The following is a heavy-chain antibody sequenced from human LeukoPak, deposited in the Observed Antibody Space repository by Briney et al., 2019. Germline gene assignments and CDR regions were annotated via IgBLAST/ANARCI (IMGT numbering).Heavy chain of an antibody. CDR1: GFTFSSYS. V-gene: IGHV3-21*01. Sequence: QAGGYLRLSCAASGFTFSSYSMNWVRQAPGKGLEWVSSISSSSSYIYYADSVKGRFTISRDNAKNSLYLQMNSVRAEDTAVYYCARAPRPVAAARAYFDYWGQGTLVTVSS. CDR2: ISSSSSYI. CDR3: ARAPRPVAAARAYFDY. J-gene: IGHJ4*02. D-gene: IGHD6-13*01.